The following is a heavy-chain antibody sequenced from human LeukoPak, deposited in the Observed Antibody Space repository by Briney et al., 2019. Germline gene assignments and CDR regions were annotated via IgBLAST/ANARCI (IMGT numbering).Heavy chain of an antibody. CDR1: AGSTSSSGYY. CDR2: IYYSGST. Sequence: PSETLSLTRTVSAGSTSSSGYYWGWIRQPPGKGLEWIASIYYSGSTYYNPSLKSRVTISVDTSKNQLSLKLSSLTAADTAVYYCARHEYSGSYYGLSWFDPWGQGTLVTVSS. D-gene: IGHD1-26*01. CDR3: ARHEYSGSYYGLSWFDP. V-gene: IGHV4-39*01. J-gene: IGHJ5*02.